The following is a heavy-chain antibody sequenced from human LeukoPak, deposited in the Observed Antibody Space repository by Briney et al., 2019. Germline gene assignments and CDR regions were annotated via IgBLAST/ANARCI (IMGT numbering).Heavy chain of an antibody. D-gene: IGHD3-9*01. CDR3: AKDSPLTNYYNDLDY. CDR2: ITTGGDIT. V-gene: IGHV3-23*01. Sequence: PGGSLRLSCAASGFTVSSNYMSWVRQAPGKGLEGVSAITTGGDITYYADSVKGRFTISRDNSKNTLYLQMNSLRAEDTAVYYCAKDSPLTNYYNDLDYWGQGTLVTVSS. J-gene: IGHJ4*02. CDR1: GFTVSSNY.